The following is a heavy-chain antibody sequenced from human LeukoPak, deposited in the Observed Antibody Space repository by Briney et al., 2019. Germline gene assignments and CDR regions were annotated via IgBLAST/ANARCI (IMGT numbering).Heavy chain of an antibody. V-gene: IGHV3-11*01. D-gene: IGHD5-12*01. Sequence: GESLRLSCAASGFTFSDYYMNWIRQAPGKGLEWVSYISSSGSTIYYADSVKGRFTISRDNAKNSLYLQMNSLRAEDTALYYCAKGGSGYFLDLWGQGTLVTVSS. CDR1: GFTFSDYY. J-gene: IGHJ5*02. CDR3: AKGGSGYFLDL. CDR2: ISSSGSTI.